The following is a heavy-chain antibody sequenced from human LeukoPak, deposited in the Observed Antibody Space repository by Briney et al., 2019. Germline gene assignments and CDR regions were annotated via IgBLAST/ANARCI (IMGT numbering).Heavy chain of an antibody. J-gene: IGHJ4*02. CDR3: AKLSTTVTSPFDY. Sequence: SQTLSLTCAISGDNVSSNSAAWNWIRQSPSRGLEWLGRTYYRSKWFNDYALSVKSRITINPDTSKNQFSLQLNSVTLEDTAVYYCAKLSTTVTSPFDYWGQGTLVTVSS. CDR2: TYYRSKWFN. V-gene: IGHV6-1*01. CDR1: GDNVSSNSAA. D-gene: IGHD4-11*01.